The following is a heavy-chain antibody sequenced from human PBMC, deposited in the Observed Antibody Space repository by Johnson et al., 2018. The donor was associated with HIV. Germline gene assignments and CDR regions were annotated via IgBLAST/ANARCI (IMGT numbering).Heavy chain of an antibody. CDR1: GFTFSSYP. D-gene: IGHD5-12*01. V-gene: IGHV3-NL1*01. CDR2: IYSGGST. J-gene: IGHJ3*02. Sequence: VQLVESGGGVVQPGRSLRLSCAASGFTFSSYPMHWVRQAPGKGLEWVAVIYSGGSTYYADSVKGRFTISRDNSKNTLYLQMNSLRAEDTAVYYCASLYSGYDNDAFDIWGQGTMVTVSS. CDR3: ASLYSGYDNDAFDI.